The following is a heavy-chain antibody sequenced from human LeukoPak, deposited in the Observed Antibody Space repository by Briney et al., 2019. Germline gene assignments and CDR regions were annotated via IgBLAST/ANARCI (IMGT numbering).Heavy chain of an antibody. CDR2: ISINGGST. Sequence: GPCLSPSLAAFGSSFSSNAIGSVRHPPGGRGEYVSAISINGGSTTYANSVKGRFTYSRDNSKNTLYLQMGSLRAEDLAVYYSARGRPDRWWLRSIYYYYYYLDIWGNGAPGTVS. V-gene: IGHV3-64*01. D-gene: IGHD5-12*01. J-gene: IGHJ6*03. CDR1: GSSFSSNA. CDR3: ARGRPDRWWLRSIYYYYYYLDI.